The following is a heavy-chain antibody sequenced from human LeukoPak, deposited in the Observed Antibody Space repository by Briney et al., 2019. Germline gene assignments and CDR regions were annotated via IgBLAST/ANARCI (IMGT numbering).Heavy chain of an antibody. J-gene: IGHJ6*03. V-gene: IGHV3-7*01. CDR1: GFTFSSYW. CDR2: IKQDGSEK. Sequence: GGSLRLSCASSGFTFSSYWRSWVRQAPWKGREGVANIKQDGSEKYYVHSVKGRFNISRDNAKNSLYLQMNSLRAEDTAVYYCERDRITMVRGVIRPHYYMDVWGKGTTVTVSS. CDR3: ERDRITMVRGVIRPHYYMDV. D-gene: IGHD3-10*01.